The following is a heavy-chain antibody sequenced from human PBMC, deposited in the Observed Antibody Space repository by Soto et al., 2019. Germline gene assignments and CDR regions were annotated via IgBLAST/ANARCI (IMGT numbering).Heavy chain of an antibody. D-gene: IGHD3-10*01. J-gene: IGHJ5*02. CDR1: GGSVSSGSYY. CDR3: AGWIRLGELLKNNWFDP. CDR2: IYYSGST. V-gene: IGHV4-61*01. Sequence: QVQLQESGPGLVKPSETLSLTCTVSGGSVSSGSYYWSWIRQPPGKGLEWIGYIYYSGSTNYNPSLKSRVTIAVDTSKNQFSLKLSSVTAADTAVYYCAGWIRLGELLKNNWFDPWGQGTLVTVSS.